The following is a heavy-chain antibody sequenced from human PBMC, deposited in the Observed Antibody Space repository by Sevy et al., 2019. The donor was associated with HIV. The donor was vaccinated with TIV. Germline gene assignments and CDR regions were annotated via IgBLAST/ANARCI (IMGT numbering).Heavy chain of an antibody. J-gene: IGHJ4*02. Sequence: GGSLRLSCAAPGFIFSRYAMHWVRQAPGKGLEWVAVISYDGRNKYYADSVKGRFTISRDNSKNTLYVQMDSLRAEDTAVYYCASGKDDYGDYFDYWGQGTLVTVSS. CDR3: ASGKDDYGDYFDY. CDR1: GFIFSRYA. V-gene: IGHV3-30*04. CDR2: ISYDGRNK. D-gene: IGHD4-17*01.